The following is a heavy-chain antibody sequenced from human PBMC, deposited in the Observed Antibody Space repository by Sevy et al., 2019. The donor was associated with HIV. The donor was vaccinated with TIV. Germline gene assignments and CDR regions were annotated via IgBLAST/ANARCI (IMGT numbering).Heavy chain of an antibody. CDR3: TTSLYCSSISCSI. V-gene: IGHV3-48*03. D-gene: IGHD2-2*01. J-gene: IGHJ3*02. Sequence: GGSLRLSCAASGFTFSSYEMNWVRQAPGKGLEWVSYFSTSGNTIYYADSVKGRFTISRDNAKNSLYLQMNSLRAEDTAVYYCTTSLYCSSISCSIWGQGTMVTVSS. CDR2: FSTSGNTI. CDR1: GFTFSSYE.